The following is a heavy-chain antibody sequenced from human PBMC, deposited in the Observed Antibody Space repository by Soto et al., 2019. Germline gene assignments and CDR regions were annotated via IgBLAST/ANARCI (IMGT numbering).Heavy chain of an antibody. D-gene: IGHD2-2*01. Sequence: GGSLRLSCAASGFTFGSYAMSWVRQAPGKGLDWVSGISESGGSTYYADSVKGRFTISRDNSKNTLYLQMSSLTAEDTAVYYCAKGTLTGSSTSWFDSWGQGTLVTVSS. CDR3: AKGTLTGSSTSWFDS. J-gene: IGHJ5*01. V-gene: IGHV3-23*01. CDR1: GFTFGSYA. CDR2: ISESGGST.